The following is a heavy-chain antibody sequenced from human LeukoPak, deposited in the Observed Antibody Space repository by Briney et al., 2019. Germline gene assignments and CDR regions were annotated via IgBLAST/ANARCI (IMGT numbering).Heavy chain of an antibody. J-gene: IGHJ4*02. V-gene: IGHV4-34*01. CDR2: INHSGST. Sequence: SETLSLTCAVYGGSFSGYYWSWIRQPPGKGLEWIGEINHSGSTNYNPSLKSRVTISVDTSKNQFSLKLSSVTAADTAVYYCTRDSDDSSGYYLYFDYWGQGTLVTVSS. D-gene: IGHD3-22*01. CDR3: TRDSDDSSGYYLYFDY. CDR1: GGSFSGYY.